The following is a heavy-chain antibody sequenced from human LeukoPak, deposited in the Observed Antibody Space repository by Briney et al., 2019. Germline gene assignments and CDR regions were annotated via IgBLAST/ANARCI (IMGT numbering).Heavy chain of an antibody. V-gene: IGHV1-46*01. CDR3: ARDEGNIVVVPAAMRY. CDR1: GYTFTSYY. D-gene: IGHD2-2*01. CDR2: INPSGGST. Sequence: ASVKVSCKASGYTFTSYYMHWVRQAPGQGLEWMGIINPSGGSTRYAQKFQGRVTLTRDTSTNTVYMELSSLRSEDTAMFFCARDEGNIVVVPAAMRYWGQGTLVTVSS. J-gene: IGHJ4*02.